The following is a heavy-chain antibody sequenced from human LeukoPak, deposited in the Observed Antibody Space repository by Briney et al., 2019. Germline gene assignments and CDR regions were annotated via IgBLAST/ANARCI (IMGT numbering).Heavy chain of an antibody. CDR3: AAGVVIGKYAFDI. J-gene: IGHJ3*02. CDR2: IIVGSGNT. CDR1: GFTFTSSA. D-gene: IGHD2-21*01. Sequence: SVKVSCKASGFTFTSSAMQWVRQARGQRLEWISWIIVGSGNTNYAQKFQERVTITRDMSTSTAYMQMSTLRSEDTAVYYCAAGVVIGKYAFDIWGQGTMVTVSS. V-gene: IGHV1-58*02.